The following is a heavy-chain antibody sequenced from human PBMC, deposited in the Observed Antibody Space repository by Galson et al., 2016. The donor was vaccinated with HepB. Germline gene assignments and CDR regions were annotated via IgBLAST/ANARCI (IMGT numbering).Heavy chain of an antibody. CDR1: GFTFTSYW. CDR3: ARVGVIPYYYYGMNV. CDR2: INSDGSST. V-gene: IGHV3-74*01. Sequence: SLRLSCAASGFTFTSYWIHXVRQVPGEGLVWVXRINSDGSSTHYADSVKGRFTISRGNAKNTVYLQMNRLRVEDTAVYYCARVGVIPYYYYGMNVWGQGTMVIVSS. D-gene: IGHD3-10*01. J-gene: IGHJ6*01.